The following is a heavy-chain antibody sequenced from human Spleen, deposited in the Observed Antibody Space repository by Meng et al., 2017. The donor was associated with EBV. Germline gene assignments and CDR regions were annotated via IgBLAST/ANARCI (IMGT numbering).Heavy chain of an antibody. J-gene: IGHJ4*02. Sequence: VQLRRWGYGCSKTLAALLPTCGVSGGSLSGYYWTWIRQSPGKGLEWIGEINQSGSTNYHPSLKIRVTVSVDTAKNQFSLRVTSVTAADSALYYCAREAGPFFGVIVYDSWGQGTLVTVSS. V-gene: IGHV4-34*01. D-gene: IGHD3-3*01. CDR2: INQSGST. CDR1: GGSLSGYY. CDR3: AREAGPFFGVIVYDS.